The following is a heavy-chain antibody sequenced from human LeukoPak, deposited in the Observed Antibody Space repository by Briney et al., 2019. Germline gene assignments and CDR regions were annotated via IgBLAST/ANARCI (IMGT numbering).Heavy chain of an antibody. J-gene: IGHJ3*02. Sequence: ASVKVSCKASGYTFTSYDINWVRQATGQGLEWMGWMNPNSGNTGYAQKFQGRVTMTRNTSISTAYMALSSLRSEDTAVYYCARAPRGVPHDAFDIWGQGTMVTVSS. CDR1: GYTFTSYD. CDR2: MNPNSGNT. CDR3: ARAPRGVPHDAFDI. D-gene: IGHD3-10*01. V-gene: IGHV1-8*01.